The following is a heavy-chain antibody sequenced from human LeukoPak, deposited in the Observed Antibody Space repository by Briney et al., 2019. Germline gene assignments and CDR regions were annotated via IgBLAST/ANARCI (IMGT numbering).Heavy chain of an antibody. CDR2: IYTSGST. D-gene: IGHD2-15*01. CDR1: GGSISSYY. J-gene: IGHJ3*02. CDR3: ASGLVVAATDAFDI. Sequence: SETLSLTCTVSGGSISSYYWSWIRQPAGKGLEWIGRIYTSGSTNYNPSLKSRVTMSVDTSTNQSSLKLSSVTAADTAVYYCASGLVVAATDAFDIWGQGTMVTVSS. V-gene: IGHV4-4*07.